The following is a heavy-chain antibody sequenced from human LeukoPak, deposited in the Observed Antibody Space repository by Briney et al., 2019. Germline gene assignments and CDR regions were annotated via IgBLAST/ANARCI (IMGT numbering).Heavy chain of an antibody. Sequence: SVKVSCKASGGTFSSYAISWVRQAPGQGLEWMGGIIPIFGTANYAQKIQGRVTITADESTSTAYMELSSLRSEDTAVYYCARSLIAYDSSGRYYFDYWGQGTLVTVSS. CDR2: IIPIFGTA. CDR1: GGTFSSYA. V-gene: IGHV1-69*01. CDR3: ARSLIAYDSSGRYYFDY. J-gene: IGHJ4*02. D-gene: IGHD3-22*01.